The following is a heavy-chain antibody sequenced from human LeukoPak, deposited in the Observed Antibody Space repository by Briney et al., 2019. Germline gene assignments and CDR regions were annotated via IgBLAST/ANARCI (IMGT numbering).Heavy chain of an antibody. V-gene: IGHV1-18*01. CDR3: ARDLSLGRHEYGEPFEY. CDR1: GYTFTNYG. Sequence: ASVKVSCETSGYTFTNYGISWVRQAPGQGPEWMGWISGYSGNTNYVQKFQGRVTMTTDTSTSTAYMELRSLRSDDTAVYYCARDLSLGRHEYGEPFEYWGQGTLVTVSS. J-gene: IGHJ4*02. CDR2: ISGYSGNT. D-gene: IGHD4-17*01.